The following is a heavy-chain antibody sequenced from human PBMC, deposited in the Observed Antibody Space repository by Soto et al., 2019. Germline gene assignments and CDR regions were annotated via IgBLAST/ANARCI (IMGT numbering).Heavy chain of an antibody. CDR1: GGSISSYY. V-gene: IGHV4-59*01. J-gene: IGHJ4*02. CDR2: IYYSGST. D-gene: IGHD3-22*01. Sequence: GPGPFGASETLSLTCTVSGGSISSYYWSWIRQPPGKGLEWIGYIYYSGSTNYNPSLKSRVTISVDTSKNQFSLKLSSVTAADTAVYYCARGRYYYDSSGYQYYFDYWGQGTLVTVSS. CDR3: ARGRYYYDSSGYQYYFDY.